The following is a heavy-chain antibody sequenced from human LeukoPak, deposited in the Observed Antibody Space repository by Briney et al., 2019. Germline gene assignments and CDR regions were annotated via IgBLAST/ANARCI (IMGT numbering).Heavy chain of an antibody. CDR2: IKRKTHGGTT. J-gene: IGHJ4*01. CDR1: GFAFSDAW. D-gene: IGHD2-21*02. V-gene: IGHV3-15*05. Sequence: GGSLRLSCATSGFAFSDAWMSWVRQAPGKGLEWVGRIKRKTHGGTTQYGAPVKGRFAISRDDSKNTLYLQMNSLTTEDTGVYFCTTEVAVTSYFDFWGHGALVTVSS. CDR3: TTEVAVTSYFDF.